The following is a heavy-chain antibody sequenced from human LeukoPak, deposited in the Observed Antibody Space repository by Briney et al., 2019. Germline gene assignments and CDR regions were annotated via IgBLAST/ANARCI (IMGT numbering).Heavy chain of an antibody. CDR2: VFYNGAT. V-gene: IGHV4-39*07. CDR1: GGSISSSIYY. CDR3: ARRRSGIAVAGQRWFDP. D-gene: IGHD6-19*01. J-gene: IGHJ5*02. Sequence: SETLSLTCIVSGGSISSSIYYWAWVRQPPGKGLEWIGTVFYNGATQYSPSLRSRVTISIDTSTNQFSLKLSSVTAADTAVYYCARRRSGIAVAGQRWFDPWGQGTLVTVSS.